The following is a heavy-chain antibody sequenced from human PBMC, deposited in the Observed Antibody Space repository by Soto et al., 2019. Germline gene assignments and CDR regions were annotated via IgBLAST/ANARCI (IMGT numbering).Heavy chain of an antibody. CDR3: ARHDDSSSWDAWATFDI. D-gene: IGHD6-6*01. CDR2: IYYSGST. J-gene: IGHJ3*02. CDR1: GGSISSYY. Sequence: QVQLQESGPGLVKPSETLSLTCTVSGGSISSYYWSWIRQPPGKGLEWIGYIYYSGSTNYNPSLKSRVTISVDTSKNQFSLKLSSVTAADTAVYYCARHDDSSSWDAWATFDIWGQGTMVTVSS. V-gene: IGHV4-59*08.